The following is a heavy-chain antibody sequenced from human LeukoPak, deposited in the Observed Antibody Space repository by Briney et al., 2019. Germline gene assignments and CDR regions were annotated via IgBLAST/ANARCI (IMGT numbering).Heavy chain of an antibody. J-gene: IGHJ4*02. V-gene: IGHV3-30*03. Sequence: GGSLRLSCAASGFTFSSCGMHWVRQAPGKGLEWVAVISYDGSNKYYADSVKGRFTISRDNSKNTLYLQMNSLRAEDTAVYYCARDSTQFWSGYYGYWGQGTLVTVSS. CDR2: ISYDGSNK. D-gene: IGHD3-3*01. CDR3: ARDSTQFWSGYYGY. CDR1: GFTFSSCG.